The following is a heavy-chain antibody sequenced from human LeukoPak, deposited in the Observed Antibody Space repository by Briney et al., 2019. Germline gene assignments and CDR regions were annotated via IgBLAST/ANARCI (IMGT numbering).Heavy chain of an antibody. Sequence: ASVKDSCKASGYTFTSYYMHWVRQAPGQGLEWMGIINPSGGSTSYSQKFQGRVTMTRDTSTSTVYMELSSLRSEDTAVYYCARDNGDYNFDYWGQGTLVTVSS. CDR1: GYTFTSYY. J-gene: IGHJ4*02. CDR2: INPSGGST. D-gene: IGHD4-17*01. CDR3: ARDNGDYNFDY. V-gene: IGHV1-46*01.